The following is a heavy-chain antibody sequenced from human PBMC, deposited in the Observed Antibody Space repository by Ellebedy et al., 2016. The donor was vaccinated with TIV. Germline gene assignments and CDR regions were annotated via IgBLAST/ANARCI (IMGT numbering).Heavy chain of an antibody. CDR2: INGGDGYP. V-gene: IGHV1-3*01. Sequence: AASVKVSCKASAYAFTHYGLHWVRPPPGQGLEWMAWINGGDGYPKYSWKFQRRVSFTRDTSATTAYMELSSLTSEDTAVYYCARTGDAWGIDVWGQGTLVTVSS. J-gene: IGHJ4*02. CDR1: AYAFTHYG. D-gene: IGHD3-16*01. CDR3: ARTGDAWGIDV.